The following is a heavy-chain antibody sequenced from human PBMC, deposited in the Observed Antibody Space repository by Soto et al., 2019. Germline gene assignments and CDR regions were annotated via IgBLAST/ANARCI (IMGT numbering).Heavy chain of an antibody. V-gene: IGHV4-34*01. J-gene: IGHJ4*02. Sequence: QVQLQQWGAGLLKPSETLSLTCAVYXXXXSXXXXXXXXQXPGKGLEWIGEINHSGSTNYNPSLKXXVTIXXXXXKXQXSXXXXXXXXXXTAVYYCARXXGRNFDYWGQGTLVTVSS. CDR1: XXXXSXXX. CDR2: INHSGST. CDR3: ARXXGRNFDY.